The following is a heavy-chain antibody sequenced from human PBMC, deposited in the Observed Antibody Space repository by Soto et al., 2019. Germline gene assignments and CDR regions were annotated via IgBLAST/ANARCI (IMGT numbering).Heavy chain of an antibody. CDR2: IKHDGSAK. V-gene: IGHV3-7*01. Sequence: PGGSLRLSCVASGFAFGDSWMSWVRQAPGKVLEWVAYIKHDGSAKYYVDSVKGRFSISRDNSKNSIYLQMNSLRAEDTAVYYCAKEGGLSGSYYISSSYYFDYWGQGPLVTVSS. J-gene: IGHJ4*02. CDR1: GFAFGDSW. D-gene: IGHD1-26*01. CDR3: AKEGGLSGSYYISSSYYFDY.